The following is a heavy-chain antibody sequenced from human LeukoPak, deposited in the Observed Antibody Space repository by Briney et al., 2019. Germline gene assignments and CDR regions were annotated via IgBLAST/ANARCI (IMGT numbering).Heavy chain of an antibody. J-gene: IGHJ4*02. CDR3: ATTGAVFLGGEDY. Sequence: ASVKVSCKASRGTFSSYNISWVRQAPGQGLEWMGGIIPIFGTANYAQKFQGRVTMTEDTSTDTAYMELSSLRSEDTALYYCATTGAVFLGGEDYWGQGTLVTVYS. V-gene: IGHV1-69*06. CDR1: RGTFSSYN. CDR2: IIPIFGTA. D-gene: IGHD3-16*01.